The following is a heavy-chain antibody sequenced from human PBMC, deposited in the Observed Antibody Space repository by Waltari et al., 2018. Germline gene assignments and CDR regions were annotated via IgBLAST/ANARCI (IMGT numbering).Heavy chain of an antibody. D-gene: IGHD4-4*01. Sequence: EVRLVESGGGLVQPGETLTLSCAASGFDSSNHWMSWVRQFPGKGPMWFARINRGATIGYDDSVSGRFTSFRDSSTNTLSLQMTSLTVEDTALYYCVRGPSVDYSNPVPFDLWGQGTLVTVSS. CDR1: GFDSSNHW. CDR3: VRGPSVDYSNPVPFDL. CDR2: INRGATI. J-gene: IGHJ4*02. V-gene: IGHV3-74*01.